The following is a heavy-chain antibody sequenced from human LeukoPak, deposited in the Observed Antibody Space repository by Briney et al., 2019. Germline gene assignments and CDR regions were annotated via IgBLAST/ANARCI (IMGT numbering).Heavy chain of an antibody. V-gene: IGHV4-30-4*01. CDR2: IYYSGST. J-gene: IGHJ3*02. CDR3: ARADKVIVAEGAFDI. Sequence: SETLSLTCTVSGGSISSGDYYWSWIRQPPGKGLEWIGYIYYSGSTYYNPSLKSRVTISVDTSKNQFSLKLSSVTAADTAVYYCARADKVIVAEGAFDIWGQGTMVTVSS. CDR1: GGSISSGDYY. D-gene: IGHD3-22*01.